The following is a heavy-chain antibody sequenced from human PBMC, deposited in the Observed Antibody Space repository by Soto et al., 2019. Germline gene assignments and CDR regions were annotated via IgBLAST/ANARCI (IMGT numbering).Heavy chain of an antibody. J-gene: IGHJ5*02. Sequence: ASVKVSCKASGYTVTSYGISWVRQAPGQGLEWMGWISAYNGNTNYAQKLQGRVTMTTDTSTSTAYMELRSLRSDDTAVYYCARHIIRFLEWSPNGYWFDPWGKGPPVPDSS. CDR3: ARHIIRFLEWSPNGYWFDP. CDR1: GYTVTSYG. CDR2: ISAYNGNT. D-gene: IGHD3-3*01. V-gene: IGHV1-18*04.